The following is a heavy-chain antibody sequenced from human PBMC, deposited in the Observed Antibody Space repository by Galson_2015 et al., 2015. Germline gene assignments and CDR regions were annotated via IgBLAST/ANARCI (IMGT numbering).Heavy chain of an antibody. CDR1: GFTFNTYA. Sequence: SLRLSCATSGFTFNTYAMHWVRQTPGNGPEWVAVIAYDGSEKNYADSVKGRFTISRDNSRSTLFLQMNRLREEDTAVYYCARDSSDCPSRGGWFDPWGQGTLVPVSS. CDR3: ARDSSDCPSRGGWFDP. CDR2: IAYDGSEK. V-gene: IGHV3-30*11. J-gene: IGHJ5*02. D-gene: IGHD2-21*02.